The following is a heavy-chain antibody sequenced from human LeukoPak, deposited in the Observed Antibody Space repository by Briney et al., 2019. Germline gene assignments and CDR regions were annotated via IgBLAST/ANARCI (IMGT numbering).Heavy chain of an antibody. V-gene: IGHV3-23*01. CDR3: ATRVPSEAYLAVFDY. CDR1: GLTFSRHA. Sequence: GGSLRLSCAASGLTFSRHAMTWVRQSPGKGLEWVSGITTSGGNTYHAESVKGRFTISRDNSRNTLYLQMNNLRAEDTAIYYCATRVPSEAYLAVFDYWGQGTLVTVSS. D-gene: IGHD3-10*02. CDR2: ITTSGGNT. J-gene: IGHJ4*02.